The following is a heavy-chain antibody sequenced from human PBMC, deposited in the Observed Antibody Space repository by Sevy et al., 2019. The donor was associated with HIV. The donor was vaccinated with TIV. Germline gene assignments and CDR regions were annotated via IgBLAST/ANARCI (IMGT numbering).Heavy chain of an antibody. J-gene: IGHJ4*02. CDR1: GFTFRRYA. CDR3: TRDGGGDYFDY. CDR2: ISYDGGKT. D-gene: IGHD2-15*01. V-gene: IGHV3-30*04. Sequence: GGSLRLSCAASGFTFRRYAMHWVRQAPGQGLESVAVISYDGGKTYHADSVKGRFTISRDNSENTLYLQMNSLRAEDTAVSYCTRDGGGDYFDYWGLGTLVTVSS.